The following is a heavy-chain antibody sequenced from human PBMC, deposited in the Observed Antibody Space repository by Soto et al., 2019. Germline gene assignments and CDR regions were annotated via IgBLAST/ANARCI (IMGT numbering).Heavy chain of an antibody. CDR1: GGSISSYY. CDR3: ASSGIWGYCSSTSCYNYHYGMDV. D-gene: IGHD2-2*02. Sequence: WETLSLTCTVSGGSISSYYWSWIRQPPGKGLEWIGYIYYSGSTNYNPSPKSRVTISVDTSKNQFSLKLSSVTAADTAVYYCASSGIWGYCSSTSCYNYHYGMDVWGQGTTVTVSS. V-gene: IGHV4-59*01. CDR2: IYYSGST. J-gene: IGHJ6*02.